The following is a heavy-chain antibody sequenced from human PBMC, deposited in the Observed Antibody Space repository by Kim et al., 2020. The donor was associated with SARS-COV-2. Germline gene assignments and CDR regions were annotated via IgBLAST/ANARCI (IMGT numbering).Heavy chain of an antibody. V-gene: IGHV4-39*01. CDR2: LYYTGRT. J-gene: IGHJ6*03. CDR3: ARRYTLCFGDDNDG. Sequence: SETLSLTCTVSGGSISSSRYNWGWVRQPPGKGLEWIATLYYTGRTNSTPSLESRVTLYVDTNKYGVSLKLTSVTAADTAEYSCARRYTLCFGDDNDGWG. CDR1: GGSISSSRYN. D-gene: IGHD3-10*01.